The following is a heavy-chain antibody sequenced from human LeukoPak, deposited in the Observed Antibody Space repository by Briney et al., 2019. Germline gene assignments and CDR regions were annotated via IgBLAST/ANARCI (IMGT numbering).Heavy chain of an antibody. V-gene: IGHV3-7*03. J-gene: IGHJ4*02. CDR3: ARDRLWIEPLDY. D-gene: IGHD5-18*01. CDR1: GFTFSSYW. Sequence: GGSLRLSCAASGFTFSSYWMSWVRQAPGKGLEWVANIKQDGSEKYYVDSVKGRFTISRDNSQNVVYLQMNSLRAEDTATYYCARDRLWIEPLDYWGQGTLVIVSS. CDR2: IKQDGSEK.